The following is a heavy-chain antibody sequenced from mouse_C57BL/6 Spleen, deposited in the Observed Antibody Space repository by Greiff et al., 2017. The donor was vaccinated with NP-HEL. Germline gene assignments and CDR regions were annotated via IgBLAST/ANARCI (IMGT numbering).Heavy chain of an antibody. D-gene: IGHD2-5*01. CDR1: GFTFSSYA. J-gene: IGHJ3*01. CDR3: ARDYYSKTWFAY. CDR2: ISDGGSYT. V-gene: IGHV5-4*01. Sequence: EVKLVESGGGLVKPGGSLKLSCAASGFTFSSYAMSWVRQTPEKRLEWVATISDGGSYTYYPDNVKGRFTFSRDNAKNNLYLQMSHLKSEDTAMYYCARDYYSKTWFAYWGQGTLVTVSA.